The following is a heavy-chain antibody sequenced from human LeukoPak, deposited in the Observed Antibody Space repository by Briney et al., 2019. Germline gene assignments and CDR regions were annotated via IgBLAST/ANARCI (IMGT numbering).Heavy chain of an antibody. Sequence: GGSLRLSCAVSEFTFSAAWMSWVRQAPGKGLEWVGRIKSKADGGTTDYAAPVKGRFTISRDDSKNTLYLQMNSLKAEDTAVYYCAKEGIHMHYYYMDVWGKGTTVTVSS. CDR2: IKSKADGGTT. D-gene: IGHD6-13*01. CDR1: EFTFSAAW. CDR3: AKEGIHMHYYYMDV. V-gene: IGHV3-15*01. J-gene: IGHJ6*03.